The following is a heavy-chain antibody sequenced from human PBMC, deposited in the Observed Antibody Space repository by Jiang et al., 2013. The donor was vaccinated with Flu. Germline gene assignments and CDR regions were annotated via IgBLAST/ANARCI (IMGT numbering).Heavy chain of an antibody. D-gene: IGHD3-3*01. J-gene: IGHJ6*04. CDR2: NTNGGRT. Sequence: NTNGGRTYYADSVKGRFTVSRDNSKXTLYLQMSSLRAEDTAVYYCVKGLEPDFWSGYYVHPEGMDIWGKGTTVTVSA. CDR3: VKGLEPDFWSGYYVHPEGMDI. V-gene: IGHV3-64D*09.